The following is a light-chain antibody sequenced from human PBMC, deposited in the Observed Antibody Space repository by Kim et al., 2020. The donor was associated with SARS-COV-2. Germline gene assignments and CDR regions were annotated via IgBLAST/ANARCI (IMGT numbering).Light chain of an antibody. Sequence: ESVGEKGTINCRASQGISSYLAWYQQKPGKAPKLLIYGASTLKSGVPPRFSGSGSGTDFTLTISSLQPEDFATYYCQQLNSYPLTFGGGTKVDIK. CDR2: GAS. CDR3: QQLNSYPLT. CDR1: QGISSY. V-gene: IGKV1-9*01. J-gene: IGKJ4*01.